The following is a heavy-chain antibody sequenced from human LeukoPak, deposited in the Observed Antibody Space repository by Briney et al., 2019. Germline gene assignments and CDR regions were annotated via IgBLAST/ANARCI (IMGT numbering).Heavy chain of an antibody. D-gene: IGHD6-19*01. CDR1: GFTFDDYA. J-gene: IGHJ4*02. CDR3: AKSHSSGWYEEGTAIDY. CDR2: ISWNSGSI. Sequence: PGRSLRLSRAASGFTFDDYAMHWVRQAPGKGLEWVSGISWNSGSIGYADSVKARFTISRDNAKNSLYLQMNSLRAEDMALYYCAKSHSSGWYEEGTAIDYWGQGTLVTVSS. V-gene: IGHV3-9*03.